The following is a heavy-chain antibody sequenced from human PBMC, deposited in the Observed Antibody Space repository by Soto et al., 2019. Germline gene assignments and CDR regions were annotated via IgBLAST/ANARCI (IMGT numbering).Heavy chain of an antibody. D-gene: IGHD6-13*01. CDR2: IFANGHT. CDR1: GGSISEKY. CDR3: VASLAASGLNWLDP. V-gene: IGHV4-4*07. Sequence: SETLSLTCIVSGGSISEKYWNWVRQPPGKGLEWIGLIFANGHTDYNPSLKSRVTMSIDASKNQFSLRLTSMTAADTAVYYCVASLAASGLNWLDPWGRGTLVTVSS. J-gene: IGHJ5*02.